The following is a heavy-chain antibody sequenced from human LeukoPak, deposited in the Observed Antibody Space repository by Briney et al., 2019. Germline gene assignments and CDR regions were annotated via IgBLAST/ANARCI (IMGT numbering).Heavy chain of an antibody. V-gene: IGHV3-21*01. CDR2: ISSSSSYI. CDR1: GFTFSSYS. J-gene: IGHJ4*02. Sequence: GGSLRLSCAASGFTFSSYSMNWVRQAPGKGLEWVSSISSSSSYIYYADSVKGRFTISRDNAKNSLYLQMNSLRAEDTAVYYCARGSGLGDIVVVPAAHPNDYWGRGTLVTVSS. CDR3: ARGSGLGDIVVVPAAHPNDY. D-gene: IGHD2-2*01.